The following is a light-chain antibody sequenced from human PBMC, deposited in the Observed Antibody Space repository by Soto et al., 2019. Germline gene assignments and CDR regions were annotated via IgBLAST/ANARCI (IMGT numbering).Light chain of an antibody. Sequence: QAVVTQPPSASGTPGQRVPIFCSGSSSNIGRNIVNWYQHLPGTAPTLLIYSNNRRPSGVPDRFSGSKSGTSASLAISGLQSEDEADYYCAVWDDSLKGWVFGGGTKVTVL. J-gene: IGLJ3*02. CDR2: SNN. V-gene: IGLV1-44*01. CDR3: AVWDDSLKGWV. CDR1: SSNIGRNI.